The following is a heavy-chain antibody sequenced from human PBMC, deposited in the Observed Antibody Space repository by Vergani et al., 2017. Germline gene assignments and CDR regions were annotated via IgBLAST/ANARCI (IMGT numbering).Heavy chain of an antibody. D-gene: IGHD2-8*01. CDR3: ARGEDIVLMVYARGGMDV. Sequence: QVQLVESGGGVVQPGRSLRLSCAASGFTFSSYGMHWVRQAPGKGLEWVAVIWYDGSNKYYADSVKGRFTISRDNSKNTLYLQMNSLRAEDTAVYYCARGEDIVLMVYARGGMDVWGQGTTVTVSS. CDR1: GFTFSSYG. J-gene: IGHJ6*02. V-gene: IGHV3-33*01. CDR2: IWYDGSNK.